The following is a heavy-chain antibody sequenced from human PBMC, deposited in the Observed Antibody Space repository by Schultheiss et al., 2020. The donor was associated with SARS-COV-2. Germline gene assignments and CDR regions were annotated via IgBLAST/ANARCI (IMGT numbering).Heavy chain of an antibody. D-gene: IGHD2-8*02. CDR3: ARRRSDGNWWLDT. V-gene: IGHV4-59*08. J-gene: IGHJ5*02. CDR1: GGSISSYY. Sequence: SETLSLTCTVSGGSISSYYWSWIRQVPGKGLEWIGYVYFSGSTSYNPSLKSRVLISEDTSKNHFSLKLSSVTAADTAVYYCARRRSDGNWWLDTWGQGTLVTVSS. CDR2: VYFSGST.